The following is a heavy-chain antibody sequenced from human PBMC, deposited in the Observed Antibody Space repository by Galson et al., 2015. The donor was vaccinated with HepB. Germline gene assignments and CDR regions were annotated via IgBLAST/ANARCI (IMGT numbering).Heavy chain of an antibody. Sequence: PALVKPTQTLTLICSFSGFSLSTSGVGVGWIRQPPGKALEWLALIYWDGDKRYRPSLESRLTITKDTSKNQVVLRMTNMDPVDTATYYCAPRRSNRGGVSPGRHFDYWGQGTLVTVSS. J-gene: IGHJ4*02. V-gene: IGHV2-5*02. CDR2: IYWDGDK. CDR1: GFSLSTSGVG. CDR3: APRRSNRGGVSPGRHFDY. D-gene: IGHD4-23*01.